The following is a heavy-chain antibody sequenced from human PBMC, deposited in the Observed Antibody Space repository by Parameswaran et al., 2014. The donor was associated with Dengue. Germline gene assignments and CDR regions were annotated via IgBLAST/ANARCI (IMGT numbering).Heavy chain of an antibody. CDR2: IYYSGST. J-gene: IGHJ4*02. Sequence: RWIRQPPGKGLEWIGYIYYSGSTNYNPSLKSRVTISVDTSKNQFSLKLSSVTAADTAVYYCARDNWYSSGWYDYWGQGTLVTVSS. V-gene: IGHV4-59*01. CDR3: ARDNWYSSGWYDY. D-gene: IGHD6-19*01.